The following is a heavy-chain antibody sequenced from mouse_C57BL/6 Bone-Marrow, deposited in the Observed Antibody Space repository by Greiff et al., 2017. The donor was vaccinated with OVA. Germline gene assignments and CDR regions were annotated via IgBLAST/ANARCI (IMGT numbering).Heavy chain of an antibody. Sequence: DVHVVASWEGLVKPGGSLKLSCAASGFTFSSYAMSCVRQTPEKRLEWVAYISSGGDYIYYADTVKGRFTISRDNARNTLYLQMSSLKSEDTAMYYCTRDGGFRGDYWGQGTTLTVSS. CDR1: GFTFSSYA. CDR2: ISSGGDYI. CDR3: TRDGGFRGDY. J-gene: IGHJ2*01. V-gene: IGHV5-9-1*02. D-gene: IGHD3-3*01.